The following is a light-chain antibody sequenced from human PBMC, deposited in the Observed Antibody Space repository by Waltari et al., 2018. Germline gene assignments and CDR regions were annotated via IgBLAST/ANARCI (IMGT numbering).Light chain of an antibody. V-gene: IGLV3-25*03. CDR1: VLADKY. CDR2: KNT. J-gene: IGLJ2*01. CDR3: QTVDDTGDYVL. Sequence: SSDLTQTPSISVSPGQTAILTCSGDVLADKYIYWFQKKSGQAPVAVIRKNTRRAPEIRERFSGSDSRTAATLTIVGVQPEDEADYYCQTVDDTGDYVLFGGGTKLTVL.